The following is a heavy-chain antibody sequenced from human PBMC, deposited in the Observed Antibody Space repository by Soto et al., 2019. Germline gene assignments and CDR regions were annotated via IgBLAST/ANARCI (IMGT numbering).Heavy chain of an antibody. CDR3: ARGATMVRGVIIRRAFDI. D-gene: IGHD3-10*01. Sequence: ASVKVSCKASGYTFTSYGISWVRQAPGQGLEWMGWISAYNGNTNYAQKLQGRVTMTTDTSTSTAYTELRSLRSDDTAVYYCARGATMVRGVIIRRAFDIWGQGTMVTVSS. CDR1: GYTFTSYG. V-gene: IGHV1-18*04. J-gene: IGHJ3*02. CDR2: ISAYNGNT.